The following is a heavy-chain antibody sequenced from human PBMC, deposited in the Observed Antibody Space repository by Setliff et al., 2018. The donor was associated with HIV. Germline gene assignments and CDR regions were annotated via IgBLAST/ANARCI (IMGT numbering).Heavy chain of an antibody. CDR3: ARAARYSSSWYKRGYYFDY. Sequence: SETLSLTCAVYNGSFSGYYWSWIRQPPGKGLEWIGEINHSGSTNYNPSLKSRVTISVDTSKNQFSLKLSSVTAADTAVYYCARAARYSSSWYKRGYYFDYWGQGTLVTVSS. V-gene: IGHV4-34*01. CDR1: NGSFSGYY. J-gene: IGHJ4*02. D-gene: IGHD6-13*01. CDR2: INHSGST.